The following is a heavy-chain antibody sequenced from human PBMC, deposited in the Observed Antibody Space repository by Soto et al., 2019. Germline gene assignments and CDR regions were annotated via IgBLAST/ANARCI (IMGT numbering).Heavy chain of an antibody. CDR2: IWYDGSNK. V-gene: IGHV3-33*01. CDR3: ARDSDYPNAFDI. J-gene: IGHJ3*02. D-gene: IGHD4-17*01. CDR1: GFTFSSYG. Sequence: PGGSLRLSCAASGFTFSSYGMHWVRQAPGKGLEWVAVIWYDGSNKYYADSVKGRFTISRDNSKNTLHLQMNSLRAEDTAVYYCARDSDYPNAFDIWGQGTMVTVSS.